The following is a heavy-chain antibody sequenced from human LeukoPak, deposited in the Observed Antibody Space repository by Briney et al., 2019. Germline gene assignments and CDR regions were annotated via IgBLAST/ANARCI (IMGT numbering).Heavy chain of an antibody. D-gene: IGHD3-22*01. V-gene: IGHV4-39*01. Sequence: PSETLSLTCSVSGGSISSSSDYWGWVRQPPGKGLVWIGSIYHSETTYYNPSLKSRVIISVDTSKNQFSLKLNSVTAADTAVYYCGRPNPDSSGYYGSFDPWGQGILVTVTS. CDR1: GGSISSSSDY. CDR2: IYHSETT. CDR3: GRPNPDSSGYYGSFDP. J-gene: IGHJ5*02.